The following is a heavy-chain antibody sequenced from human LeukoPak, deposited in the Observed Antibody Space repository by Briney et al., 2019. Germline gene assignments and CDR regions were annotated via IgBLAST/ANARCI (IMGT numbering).Heavy chain of an antibody. Sequence: GGSLRLSCAASGFTVSNAWMSWVRQAPGKGLEWVGRIKSKSAGGTRDYAAPVKGRFTISRDESKNTLFLQMNSLKTEDTAVYYCTTHKNYADREDHWFDPWGQGTLVTVSS. V-gene: IGHV3-15*01. D-gene: IGHD3-16*01. CDR1: GFTVSNAW. J-gene: IGHJ5*02. CDR2: IKSKSAGGTR. CDR3: TTHKNYADREDHWFDP.